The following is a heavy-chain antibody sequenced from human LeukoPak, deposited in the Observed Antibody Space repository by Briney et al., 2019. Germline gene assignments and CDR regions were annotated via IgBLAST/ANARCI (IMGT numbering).Heavy chain of an antibody. CDR3: ARPGRTRYYDFSPQTSFDY. CDR2: ISSSSSYI. J-gene: IGHJ4*02. CDR1: GFTFSSYS. Sequence: GGSLRLSCAASGFTFSSYSMNWVRQAPGKGLEWVSSISSSSSYIYYADSVKGRFTISRDNAKNSLYLQMNSLRAEDTAVYYCARPGRTRYYDFSPQTSFDYWGQGTLVTVSS. V-gene: IGHV3-21*01. D-gene: IGHD3-3*01.